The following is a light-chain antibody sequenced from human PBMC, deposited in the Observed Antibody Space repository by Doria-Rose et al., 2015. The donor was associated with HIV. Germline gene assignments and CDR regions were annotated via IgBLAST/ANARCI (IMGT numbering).Light chain of an antibody. Sequence: EIVMTQSPGTLSLSPGERARLSCRASQRVSDDYLAWYQQKPGQAPRLLIYGASFRAPGIPDRFSGSGSETDFTLPIRRLEPEDFAVYSCHQYGSSPPFPFGGGTRVEIK. V-gene: IGKV3-20*01. CDR2: GAS. CDR1: QRVSDDY. CDR3: HQYGSSPPFP. J-gene: IGKJ4*01.